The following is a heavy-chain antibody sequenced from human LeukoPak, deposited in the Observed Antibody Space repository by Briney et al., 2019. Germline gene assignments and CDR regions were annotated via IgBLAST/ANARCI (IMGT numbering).Heavy chain of an antibody. CDR1: GFTFSTYS. J-gene: IGHJ4*02. CDR3: AKDLHNPVDDY. CDR2: ISSSSSAI. D-gene: IGHD6-19*01. V-gene: IGHV3-48*01. Sequence: TGGSLRLSCAASGFTFSTYSMNWVRQAPGKGLEWVSYISSSSSAIYYADSVKGRFTISRDNAKNSLYLQMNSLRAEDTAVYYCAKDLHNPVDDYWGQGTLVTVSS.